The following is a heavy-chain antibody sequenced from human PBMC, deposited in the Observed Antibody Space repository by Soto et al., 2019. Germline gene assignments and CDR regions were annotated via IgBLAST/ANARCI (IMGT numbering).Heavy chain of an antibody. J-gene: IGHJ3*02. D-gene: IGHD1-20*01. CDR1: GGTFSSSA. Sequence: GAYVQLSCTSSGGTFSSSAIGWVLQAPGQGLEWMGGIIPIFGTANYAQKFQGRVTITADESTSTAYMELSSLRSEDTAVYYCARAGVPYNWKGAFDIWGQGTMVTVSS. CDR3: ARAGVPYNWKGAFDI. CDR2: IIPIFGTA. V-gene: IGHV1-69*01.